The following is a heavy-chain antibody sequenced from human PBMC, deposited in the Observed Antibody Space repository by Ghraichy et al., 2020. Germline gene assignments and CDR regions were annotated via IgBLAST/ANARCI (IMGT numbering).Heavy chain of an antibody. CDR2: IWYDGSNE. CDR1: GFTFSSYG. Sequence: LSCAASGFTFSSYGMHWVRQAPGKGLEWVAVIWYDGSNEYYADSVEGRFTISRDNSKNTLFLQMNSLRAEDTAVYYCARDGPLSYDILTGCYRGMDVWGQGTTVTVSS. CDR3: ARDGPLSYDILTGCYRGMDV. D-gene: IGHD3-9*01. V-gene: IGHV3-33*01. J-gene: IGHJ6*02.